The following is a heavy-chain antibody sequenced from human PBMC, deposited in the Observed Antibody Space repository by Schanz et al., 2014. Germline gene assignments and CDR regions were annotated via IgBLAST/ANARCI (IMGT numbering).Heavy chain of an antibody. Sequence: QLQLQESGPGLVKPSETLSLTCTVSGGSISSSSYYWGWIRQPPGKGLEWIGSIYYSGSTYYNPSHKSGFTISVDPPKTQFSLRLSSVTAADTAVYYCARHSGYYYYYGMDVWGQGTTVTVSS. CDR2: IYYSGST. J-gene: IGHJ6*02. CDR3: ARHSGYYYYYGMDV. CDR1: GGSISSSSYY. V-gene: IGHV4-39*01.